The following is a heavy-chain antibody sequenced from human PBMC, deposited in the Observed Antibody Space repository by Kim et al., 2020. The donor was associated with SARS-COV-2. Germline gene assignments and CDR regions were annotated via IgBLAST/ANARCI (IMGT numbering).Heavy chain of an antibody. J-gene: IGHJ5*01. V-gene: IGHV4-30-4*01. CDR1: GDSITSGDCY. CDR2: IYSGGRT. D-gene: IGHD1-26*01. CDR3: ASEPVYSGSYGWFDS. Sequence: SETLSLTCTVSGDSITSGDCYWAWIRQSPGKGLEWIGFIYSGGRTNYTPSLRSRALISADRSRNQLSLRLTSVTAADTAVYYCASEPVYSGSYGWFDSWG.